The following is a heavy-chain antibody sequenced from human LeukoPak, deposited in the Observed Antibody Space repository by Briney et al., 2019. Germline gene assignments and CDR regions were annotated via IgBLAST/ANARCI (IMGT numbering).Heavy chain of an antibody. J-gene: IGHJ4*02. Sequence: GGSLRLSCAGSGFTFSNYWMTWVRQAPGKGLEWVANIKLDGSEKNYVDSVKGRFTISRDNTKNSLYLQMNSLRAEDTAVYYCAKEGFDSWGQGTLVTVSS. V-gene: IGHV3-7*03. CDR2: IKLDGSEK. CDR3: AKEGFDS. CDR1: GFTFSNYW.